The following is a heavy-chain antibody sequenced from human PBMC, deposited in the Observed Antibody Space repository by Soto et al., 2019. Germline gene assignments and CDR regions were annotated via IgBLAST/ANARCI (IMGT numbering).Heavy chain of an antibody. CDR1: GYTFTSYD. Sequence: QVQLVQSGAEVKKPGASVKVSCKASGYTFTSYDINWVRQATGQGLEWMGWMNPNSGNTGYAQKFPGRVTMPRNTSTSTSYMELSSVTSEHTAVYYCAKEMNTRGMDVWGKGTTVTV. CDR2: MNPNSGNT. J-gene: IGHJ6*04. V-gene: IGHV1-8*01. CDR3: AKEMNTRGMDV.